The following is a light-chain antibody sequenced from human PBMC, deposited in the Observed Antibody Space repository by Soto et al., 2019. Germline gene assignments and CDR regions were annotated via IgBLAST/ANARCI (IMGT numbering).Light chain of an antibody. CDR1: SSDVGGYNY. CDR2: EVS. V-gene: IGLV2-14*01. J-gene: IGLJ1*01. CDR3: SSFTTSNILV. Sequence: QSALTQPASVSGSPGQSITISCTGTSSDVGGYNYVSWYQQHPRKAPKLMIYEVSDRPSGVSDRFSGSKSGNTASLTISGLQAEDEADYYCSSFTTSNILVFGTGTKLTVL.